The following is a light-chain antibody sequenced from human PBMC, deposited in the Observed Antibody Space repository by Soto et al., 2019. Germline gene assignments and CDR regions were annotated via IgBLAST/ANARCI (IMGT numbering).Light chain of an antibody. Sequence: EIILTQSPGTLSLSPVEKATLSCRASQSISSSYLAWYQQKPGQAPRLLIYGVSTRATGIPARFSGSGSGTEFTLTISSLQSEDFAVYYCQHYNNWPPWTFGQGTKVDIK. V-gene: IGKV3-15*01. CDR1: QSISSSY. CDR3: QHYNNWPPWT. CDR2: GVS. J-gene: IGKJ1*01.